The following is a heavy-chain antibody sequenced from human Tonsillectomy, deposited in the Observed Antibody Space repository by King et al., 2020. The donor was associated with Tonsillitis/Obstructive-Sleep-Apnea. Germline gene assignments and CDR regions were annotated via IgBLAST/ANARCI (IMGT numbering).Heavy chain of an antibody. V-gene: IGHV3-33*01. CDR2: ISYDGSNK. CDR3: ARELGVQGVIYFGY. D-gene: IGHD3-10*01. CDR1: GFTFSSYG. J-gene: IGHJ4*02. Sequence: VQLVESGGGVVQPGRSLRLSCAASGFTFSSYGMHWVRQAPGKGLEWVAVISYDGSNKYYADSVKGRFTISRDNSQTTLYLQMNSLTAEDTAVYYCARELGVQGVIYFGYWGQGTLVTVSS.